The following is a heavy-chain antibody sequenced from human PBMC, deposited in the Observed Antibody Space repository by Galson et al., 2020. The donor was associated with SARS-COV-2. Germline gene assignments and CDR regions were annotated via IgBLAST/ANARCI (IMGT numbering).Heavy chain of an antibody. V-gene: IGHV4-34*01. CDR3: ARGWTGSSWYGRDNWFDP. Sequence: SETLSLTCAVYGGSFSGYYWSWIRQPPGKGLEWIGEINHSGSTNYNPSLKSRVTISVDTSKNQFSLKLSSVTAADTAVYYCARGWTGSSWYGRDNWFDPWGQGTLVTVSS. CDR1: GGSFSGYY. D-gene: IGHD6-13*01. CDR2: INHSGST. J-gene: IGHJ5*02.